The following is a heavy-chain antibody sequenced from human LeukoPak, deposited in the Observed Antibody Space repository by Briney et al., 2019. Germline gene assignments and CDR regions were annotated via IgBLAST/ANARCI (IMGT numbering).Heavy chain of an antibody. J-gene: IGHJ4*02. D-gene: IGHD2-2*01. CDR1: GYTFTGYY. CDR3: ARTGEVVVPAARLPSIAAAGRPLDY. Sequence: ASVKVSCKASGYTFTGYYMHWVRQAPGQGLAWMGWINPNSGGTNYAQKFQGRVTMTRDTSISTAYMELSRLRSDDTAVYYCARTGEVVVPAARLPSIAAAGRPLDYWGQGTLVTVS. CDR2: INPNSGGT. V-gene: IGHV1-2*02.